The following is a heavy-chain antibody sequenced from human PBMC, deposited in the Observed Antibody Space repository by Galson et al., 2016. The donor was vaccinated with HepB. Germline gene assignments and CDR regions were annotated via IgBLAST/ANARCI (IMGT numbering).Heavy chain of an antibody. D-gene: IGHD1-1*01. J-gene: IGHJ4*02. CDR2: ISFDGNNK. Sequence: SLRLSYAASGFTFSHYNMHWVRQPPGKGLEWVAVISFDGNNKYYADSVKGRITISRDNSKNTMYLQMNSLRGEDTAVYYCARGLAYNCGYFDYWGQGTLVTVSS. CDR3: ARGLAYNCGYFDY. V-gene: IGHV3-30-3*01. CDR1: GFTFSHYN.